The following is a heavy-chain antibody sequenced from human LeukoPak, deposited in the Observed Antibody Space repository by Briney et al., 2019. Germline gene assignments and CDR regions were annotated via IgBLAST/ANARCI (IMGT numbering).Heavy chain of an antibody. D-gene: IGHD3-16*01. CDR2: IHHDGSNK. CDR3: AKGDKMLTWRRTYNRFDP. J-gene: IGHJ5*02. Sequence: GGSLRLSCAASAFTFSSYGMHWVRQAPGKGLDWVAFIHHDGSNKYYADSVRGRFTISRDNSKNTLYLQMNSLRAEGTAVYFCAKGDKMLTWRRTYNRFDPWGQGTLVTVSS. CDR1: AFTFSSYG. V-gene: IGHV3-30*02.